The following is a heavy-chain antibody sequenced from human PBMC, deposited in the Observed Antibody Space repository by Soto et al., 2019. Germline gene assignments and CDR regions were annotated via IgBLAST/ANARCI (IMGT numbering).Heavy chain of an antibody. CDR2: IYYSGST. V-gene: IGHV4-31*03. Sequence: SETLSLTCTVSGGSISSGGYYWSWIRQHPGKGLEWIGYIYYSGSTYYNPSLKSRVTISVDTSKNQFSLKLSSVTAADTAVYYCAREAKKIDYGDYIDYWGQGTLVTVSS. CDR1: GGSISSGGYY. J-gene: IGHJ4*02. CDR3: AREAKKIDYGDYIDY. D-gene: IGHD4-17*01.